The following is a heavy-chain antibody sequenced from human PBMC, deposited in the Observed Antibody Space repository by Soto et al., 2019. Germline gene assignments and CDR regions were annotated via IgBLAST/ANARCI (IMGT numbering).Heavy chain of an antibody. J-gene: IGHJ3*01. CDR3: VTYGSGSNCPGPWN. CDR2: INPSGGST. Sequence: QVQLVQSGAEVKKPGASVKVSCKASGYSFITYYLHWVRQAPGQGLEWMANINPSGGSTTYAQKFQGRVTLTRDTSTSTVYLELSSLKSDDTAVYYCVTYGSGSNCPGPWNWGQGTLVTVSS. V-gene: IGHV1-46*03. D-gene: IGHD2-15*01. CDR1: GYSFITYY.